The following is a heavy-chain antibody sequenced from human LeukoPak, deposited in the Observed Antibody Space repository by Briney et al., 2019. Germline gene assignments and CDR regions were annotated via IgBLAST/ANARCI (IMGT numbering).Heavy chain of an antibody. V-gene: IGHV4-4*07. D-gene: IGHD3-22*01. Sequence: SETLSLTCTVSGGSISSSYWSWIRQPAGKGLEWIGRIYASGSANYNPSLKSRVTMSVDTSKNQFSLKLSSVTAADTAVYYCARTYYYDSSGYYYFDYWGQGTLVTVSS. CDR3: ARTYYYDSSGYYYFDY. J-gene: IGHJ4*02. CDR2: IYASGSA. CDR1: GGSISSSY.